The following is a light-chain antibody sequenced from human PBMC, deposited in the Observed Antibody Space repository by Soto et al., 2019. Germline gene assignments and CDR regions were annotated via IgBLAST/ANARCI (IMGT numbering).Light chain of an antibody. CDR1: SSDVGSYNL. V-gene: IGLV2-23*01. CDR3: CSYAGSVV. Sequence: ALTQPASVSGSPGQSITISCTGTSSDVGSYNLVSWYQQHPGKAPKLMIYEGSKRPSGVSNRFSGSKSGNTASLTISGLQAEDEADYYCCSYAGSVVFGGGTKLTVL. J-gene: IGLJ2*01. CDR2: EGS.